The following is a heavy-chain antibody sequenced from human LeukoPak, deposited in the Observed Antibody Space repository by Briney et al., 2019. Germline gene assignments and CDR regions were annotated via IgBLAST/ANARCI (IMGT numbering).Heavy chain of an antibody. D-gene: IGHD3-10*01. CDR2: MNPINGNT. Sequence: ASVKVSCKATGFTFTNYDINWVRQASGQGLEWMGWMNPINGNTGYAQKFQGRVTMTRDTSISTAYMELRSLTSEDTAVYYCARDGDVWHSGWFDPWGQGTLVTVSS. V-gene: IGHV1-8*01. CDR3: ARDGDVWHSGWFDP. CDR1: GFTFTNYD. J-gene: IGHJ5*02.